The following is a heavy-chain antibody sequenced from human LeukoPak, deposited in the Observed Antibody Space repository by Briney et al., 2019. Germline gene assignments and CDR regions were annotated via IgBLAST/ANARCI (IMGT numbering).Heavy chain of an antibody. CDR3: ASIALPRWLQLQD. J-gene: IGHJ4*02. Sequence: ASVKVSCKASGDTFSSYAISWVRQAPGQGLEWMGGIIPIFGTANYAQKFQGRVTITADESTSTAYMELSSLRSEDTAVYYCASIALPRWLQLQDWGQGTLVTVSS. CDR2: IIPIFGTA. D-gene: IGHD5-24*01. CDR1: GDTFSSYA. V-gene: IGHV1-69*13.